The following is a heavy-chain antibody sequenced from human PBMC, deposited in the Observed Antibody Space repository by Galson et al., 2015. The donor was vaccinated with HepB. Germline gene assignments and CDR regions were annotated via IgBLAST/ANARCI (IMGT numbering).Heavy chain of an antibody. CDR3: AKGPRGLRYYYYMDV. CDR2: ISYDGSNK. Sequence: SLRLSCAASGFTFSSYGMHWVRQAPGKGLEWVAVISYDGSNKYYADSVKGRFTISRDNSKNTLYLQMNSLRAEDTAVYYCAKGPRGLRYYYYMDVWGKGTTVTVSS. CDR1: GFTFSSYG. V-gene: IGHV3-30*18. D-gene: IGHD4-17*01. J-gene: IGHJ6*03.